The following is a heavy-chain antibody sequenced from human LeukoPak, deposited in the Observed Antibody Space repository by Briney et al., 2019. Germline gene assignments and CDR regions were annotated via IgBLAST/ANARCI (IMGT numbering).Heavy chain of an antibody. V-gene: IGHV3-23*01. CDR2: ISERGGST. D-gene: IGHD3-10*01. Sequence: GGSLRLSCVVSGISLSNYAMTWVRQAPGKELEWVSYISERGGSTTYADSVKGRFTISRDASLNTLYLQMTSLRAEDTAVYFCAKRGIVIRGILVIGYHQEAYHYDFWGQGVLVTVSS. CDR3: AKRGIVIRGILVIGYHQEAYHYDF. J-gene: IGHJ4*02. CDR1: GISLSNYA.